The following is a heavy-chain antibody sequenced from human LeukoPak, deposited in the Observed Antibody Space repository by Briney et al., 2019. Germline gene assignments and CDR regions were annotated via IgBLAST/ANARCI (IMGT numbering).Heavy chain of an antibody. Sequence: GSLRLSCAASVFTFSSYGMHWVRQAPGKGLEWVAFIRYDGTNKYYADSVKGRFTISRDTSKNTLYLQMYSLRAGDAAVYYCAKAPVTTCSGAYCYPFDYWSQGTLVTISS. CDR2: IRYDGTNK. J-gene: IGHJ4*02. V-gene: IGHV3-30*02. D-gene: IGHD2-15*01. CDR1: VFTFSSYG. CDR3: AKAPVTTCSGAYCYPFDY.